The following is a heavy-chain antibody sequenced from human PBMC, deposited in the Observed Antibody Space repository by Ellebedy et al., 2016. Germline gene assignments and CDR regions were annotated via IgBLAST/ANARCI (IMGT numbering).Heavy chain of an antibody. CDR3: ARERVDIVATIVIYYGMDV. Sequence: GGSLRLXXATSGFTFSNYFMTWIRQAPGKGLEWVANIKRDGSEKYYVDSVKGRFTISRDNAKNSLYLQMNSLRAEDTAVYYCARERVDIVATIVIYYGMDVWGQGTTVTVSS. CDR2: IKRDGSEK. V-gene: IGHV3-7*01. CDR1: GFTFSNYF. D-gene: IGHD5-12*01. J-gene: IGHJ6*02.